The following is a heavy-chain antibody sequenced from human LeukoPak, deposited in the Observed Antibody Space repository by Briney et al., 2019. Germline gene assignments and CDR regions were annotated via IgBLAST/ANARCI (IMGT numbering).Heavy chain of an antibody. CDR2: ISGSGGST. CDR1: GFTFSSYA. CDR3: AKDLISHSSGYYPAGAFDI. V-gene: IGHV3-23*01. D-gene: IGHD3-22*01. Sequence: GGSLRLSCAASGFTFSSYAMSWVRQAPGKGLEWVSAISGSGGSTYYADSVKGRFTISRDNSKNTLYLQMNSLRAEDTAVYYCAKDLISHSSGYYPAGAFDIWGQGTMVTVSS. J-gene: IGHJ3*02.